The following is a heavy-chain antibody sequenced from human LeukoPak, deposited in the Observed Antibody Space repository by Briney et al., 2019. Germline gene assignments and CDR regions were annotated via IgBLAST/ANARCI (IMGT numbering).Heavy chain of an antibody. CDR3: ATSLGLLRFRGGMGTRFDY. Sequence: GASVKVSCKASGGTFSSYAISWVRQAPGQGLEWMGGIIPIFGTANYAQKSQGRVTITTDESTSTAYMELSSLRSEDTAVYYCATSLGLLRFRGGMGTRFDYWGQGTLVTVSS. CDR1: GGTFSSYA. CDR2: IIPIFGTA. D-gene: IGHD3-3*01. V-gene: IGHV1-69*05. J-gene: IGHJ4*02.